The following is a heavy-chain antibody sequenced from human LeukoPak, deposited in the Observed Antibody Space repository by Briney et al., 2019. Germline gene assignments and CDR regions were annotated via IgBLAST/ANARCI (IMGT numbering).Heavy chain of an antibody. CDR2: IYYSGST. Sequence: SETLSLTCTVSGGSISSSSYYWGWIRQPPGKGLEWIGSIYYSGSTYYNPSLKSRVTISVDTSKNQFSLKLSSVTAADTAVYYCARQRQAVYYYYYMDVWGKGTTVTVSS. CDR3: ARQRQAVYYYYYMDV. J-gene: IGHJ6*03. V-gene: IGHV4-39*01. CDR1: GGSISSSSYY.